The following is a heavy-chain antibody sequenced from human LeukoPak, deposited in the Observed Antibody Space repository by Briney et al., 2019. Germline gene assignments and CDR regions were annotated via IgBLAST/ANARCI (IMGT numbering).Heavy chain of an antibody. Sequence: SETLSLTCTVSGGSISSHYWSWIRQPPGKGLEWIGYIYYSGSTNYNPSLKSRVTISVDTSKNQFSLKLSSVTAADTAVYYCARGSTYLFDYWGQGTLVTVSS. CDR3: ARGSTYLFDY. D-gene: IGHD2-15*01. V-gene: IGHV4-59*11. CDR1: GGSISSHY. CDR2: IYYSGST. J-gene: IGHJ4*02.